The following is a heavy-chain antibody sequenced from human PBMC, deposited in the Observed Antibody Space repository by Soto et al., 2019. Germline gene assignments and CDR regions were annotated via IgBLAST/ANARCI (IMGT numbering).Heavy chain of an antibody. CDR3: ARDSTSAIDY. Sequence: SETLSLTCTVSCGSISSYYWSCIRQPPWKGLEWIVYIYYSGSTNYNPSLKSRVTISVDTYKNQFSLKISPVTAADTAGYYCARDSTSAIDYWGKGTMVTVSS. V-gene: IGHV4-59*01. J-gene: IGHJ4*02. D-gene: IGHD6-25*01. CDR2: IYYSGST. CDR1: CGSISSYY.